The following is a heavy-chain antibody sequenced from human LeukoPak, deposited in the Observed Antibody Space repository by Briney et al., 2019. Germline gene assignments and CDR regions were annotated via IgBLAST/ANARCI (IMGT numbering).Heavy chain of an antibody. CDR2: MNPNNGNT. J-gene: IGHJ5*02. CDR1: GFTFTSYD. V-gene: IGHV1-8*01. Sequence: ASVKVSCKASGFTFTSYDINWVRQASGQGLEWMGWMNPNNGNTGYAQKFQGRVTMTRDTSISTAYMELRGLRSEDTAVYYCVRDGEGAAISVNYWFDPWGQGTLVIVSS. CDR3: VRDGEGAAISVNYWFDP. D-gene: IGHD2-2*02.